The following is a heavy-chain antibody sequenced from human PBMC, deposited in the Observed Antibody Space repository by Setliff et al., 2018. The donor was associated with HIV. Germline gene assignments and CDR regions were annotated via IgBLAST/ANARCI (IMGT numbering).Heavy chain of an antibody. Sequence: SETLSLTCTVSGGSISSSNYNWGWIRQPPGKGLEWIGSFYKSGSTDYNPSLMSRATISVDTSKNHFSLKLSSVTAAETAVYYCAREVIGAGYFHHWGQGTLVTVSS. CDR1: GGSISSSNYN. CDR3: AREVIGAGYFHH. J-gene: IGHJ1*01. D-gene: IGHD3-16*02. V-gene: IGHV4-39*07. CDR2: FYKSGST.